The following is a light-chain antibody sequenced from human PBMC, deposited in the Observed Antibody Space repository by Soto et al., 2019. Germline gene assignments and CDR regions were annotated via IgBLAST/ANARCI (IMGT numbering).Light chain of an antibody. Sequence: QAVVTQPPSASRTPGQTVTISCSGSSSNIGSYFVHWYQQVPGTAPKLLIHSDNQRPSGVPDRFAGSKSGTSASLAISGLQSGDEADYFCASWDDSLNGQGVFGGGTKLTVL. V-gene: IGLV1-44*01. CDR3: ASWDDSLNGQGV. J-gene: IGLJ3*02. CDR2: SDN. CDR1: SSNIGSYF.